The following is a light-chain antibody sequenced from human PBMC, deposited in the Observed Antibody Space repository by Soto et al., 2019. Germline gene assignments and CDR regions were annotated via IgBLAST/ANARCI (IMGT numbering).Light chain of an antibody. CDR3: SSYTSSSTLNV. Sequence: QSVLTQPASVSGSPGQSITISCTGTSSDVGGYKYVSWYQHRPGKAPKLMIYEVSNRPSGVSNRFSGSKSGNTASLTISGLQAEDEADYYCSSYTSSSTLNVFGTGTKLTVL. CDR1: SSDVGGYKY. J-gene: IGLJ1*01. CDR2: EVS. V-gene: IGLV2-14*01.